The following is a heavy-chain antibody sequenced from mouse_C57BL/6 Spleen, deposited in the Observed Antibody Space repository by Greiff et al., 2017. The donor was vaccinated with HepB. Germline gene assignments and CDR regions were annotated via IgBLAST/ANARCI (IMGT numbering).Heavy chain of an antibody. CDR3: TGGRYNYGSSWGSY. CDR2: IDPETGGT. J-gene: IGHJ2*01. V-gene: IGHV1-15*01. Sequence: VQLQQSGAELVRPGASVTLSCKASGYTFTDYEMHWVKQTPVHGLEWIGAIDPETGGTAYNQKFKGKAILTADKSSSTAYMELRSLTSEDSAVYYCTGGRYNYGSSWGSYWGQGTTRTVSS. CDR1: GYTFTDYE. D-gene: IGHD1-1*01.